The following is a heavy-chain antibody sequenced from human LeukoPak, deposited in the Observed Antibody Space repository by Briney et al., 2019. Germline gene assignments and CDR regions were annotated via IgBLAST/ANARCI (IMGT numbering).Heavy chain of an antibody. V-gene: IGHV4-4*07. J-gene: IGHJ4*02. CDR3: ARQDSKVGAYTGPYYFDY. Sequence: PSETLSLTCTVSGGSIRGYYWNWLRQAAGGGLEWIGRIFTSGTTDVNPSLKSRVSMSVDTSNNQVSLRVTSVTAADTAVYYCARQDSKVGAYTGPYYFDYWGQGTLVTVSS. CDR2: IFTSGTT. CDR1: GGSIRGYY. D-gene: IGHD1-26*01.